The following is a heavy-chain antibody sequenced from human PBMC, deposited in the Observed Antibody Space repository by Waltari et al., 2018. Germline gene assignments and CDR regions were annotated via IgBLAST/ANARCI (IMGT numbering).Heavy chain of an antibody. CDR2: IKHTGNT. CDR1: GGSFSDYY. D-gene: IGHD3-22*01. Sequence: QVQLQLWGAGLLKPSETLSLTCAVYGGSFSDYYCTWIRQPPGMGLEWVGEIKHTGNTNYNPSLKSRVTLSIDTSKSQISLNLRSVTAADTAVYYCARPLPVGGYYWDLWAQGTLVTVSS. CDR3: ARPLPVGGYYWDL. V-gene: IGHV4-34*01. J-gene: IGHJ5*02.